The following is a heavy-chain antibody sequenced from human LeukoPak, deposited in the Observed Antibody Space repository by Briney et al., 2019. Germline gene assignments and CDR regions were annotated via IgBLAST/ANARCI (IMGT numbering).Heavy chain of an antibody. J-gene: IGHJ4*02. CDR1: GFTFSNAW. D-gene: IGHD3-22*01. V-gene: IGHV3-30*18. CDR3: AKDYYDSSGYLDY. Sequence: GGSLRLSCAASGFTFSNAWMTWVRQAPGKGLEWVALISYDGNNKYYADSVKGRFTISRDNSKNTLYLQMNSLRAEDTTVYYCAKDYYDSSGYLDYWGQGTLVTVSS. CDR2: ISYDGNNK.